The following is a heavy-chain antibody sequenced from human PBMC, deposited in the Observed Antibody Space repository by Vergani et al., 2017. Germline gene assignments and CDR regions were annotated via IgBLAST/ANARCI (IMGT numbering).Heavy chain of an antibody. J-gene: IGHJ6*03. D-gene: IGHD2-8*01. CDR1: GFTFTNFA. Sequence: VQLVESGGGVVQPGGSLRLSCIASGFTFTNFAMTWVRQAPGEGLEWVSGISGSGGFTYYADSVKGRFTISRDNSKNTLYLQMNNLRAADTAVYYCARSGYCAHGVCYMTYYYYMDVWGKGTAVTVSS. CDR2: ISGSGGFT. CDR3: ARSGYCAHGVCYMTYYYYMDV. V-gene: IGHV3-23*04.